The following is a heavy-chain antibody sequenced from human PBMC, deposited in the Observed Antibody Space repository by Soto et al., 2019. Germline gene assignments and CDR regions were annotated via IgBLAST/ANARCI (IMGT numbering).Heavy chain of an antibody. J-gene: IGHJ4*02. Sequence: QVQLVESGGGVVQPGRSLRLSCAASGFTISSYGMHWVRQAPGKGLEWVAVISYDGSNKYYADSVKGRFTISRDNSKNTLYLQMNSLRAEDTAVYYCAKADYDYIWGSDYWGQGTLVTVSS. CDR2: ISYDGSNK. CDR1: GFTISSYG. V-gene: IGHV3-30*18. D-gene: IGHD3-16*01. CDR3: AKADYDYIWGSDY.